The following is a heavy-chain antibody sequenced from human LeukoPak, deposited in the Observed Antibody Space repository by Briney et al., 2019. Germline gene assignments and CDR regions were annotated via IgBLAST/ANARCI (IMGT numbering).Heavy chain of an antibody. D-gene: IGHD4-17*01. CDR2: ISSSSSTI. Sequence: GGSLRLSCAASGFTFSSFSMNWVRQAPGKGLEWVSYISSSSSTIYYADSVKGRFTISRDNAKNSLYLQMNSLRAEDTALYYCARADYGDYGGGLFDYWGQGTLVTVSS. CDR3: ARADYGDYGGGLFDY. CDR1: GFTFSSFS. V-gene: IGHV3-48*01. J-gene: IGHJ4*02.